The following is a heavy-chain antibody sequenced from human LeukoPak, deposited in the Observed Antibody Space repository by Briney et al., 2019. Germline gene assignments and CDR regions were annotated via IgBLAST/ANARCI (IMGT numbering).Heavy chain of an antibody. Sequence: SETLSLTCTVSGGSISSYCWSWIRQPPGKGLEWIGYIYYSGSTNYNPSLKSRVTISVDASKNQFSLKLGSVTAADTAVYYCARHPTKQSDSSSFDYWGQGTLVTVSS. CDR2: IYYSGST. CDR3: ARHPTKQSDSSSFDY. J-gene: IGHJ4*02. V-gene: IGHV4-59*08. D-gene: IGHD6-13*01. CDR1: GGSISSYC.